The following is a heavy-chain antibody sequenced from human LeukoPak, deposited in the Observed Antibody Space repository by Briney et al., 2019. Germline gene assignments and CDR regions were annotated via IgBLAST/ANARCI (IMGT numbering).Heavy chain of an antibody. D-gene: IGHD3-22*01. J-gene: IGHJ5*02. CDR1: GYSISSGQY. V-gene: IGHV4-38-2*02. Sequence: SETLSLTCTVSGYSISSGQYWGWIRQPPGKGLKWIANIYHNGITYYNPSLKSRVTISVDTSKNQFSLNLSSVTAADTAVYYCARGDSSASDWFDPWGQGTLVTVSS. CDR2: IYHNGIT. CDR3: ARGDSSASDWFDP.